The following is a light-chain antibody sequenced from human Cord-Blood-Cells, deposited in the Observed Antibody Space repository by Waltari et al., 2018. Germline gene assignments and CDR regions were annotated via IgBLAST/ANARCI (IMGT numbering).Light chain of an antibody. J-gene: IGKJ2*01. CDR2: GAS. CDR1: QSVSSSY. Sequence: IVLTQSPGTLSLSPGERATLSCRASQSVSSSYLAWYQQKPGQAPRLLIYGASSRATGIPDRFRGSVCETDFTLTISRREPEDFAVYYCQQYGSSYTFGQGTKLEIK. V-gene: IGKV3-20*01. CDR3: QQYGSSYT.